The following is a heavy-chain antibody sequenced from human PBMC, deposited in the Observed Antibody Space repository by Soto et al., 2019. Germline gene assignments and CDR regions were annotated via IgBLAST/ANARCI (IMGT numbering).Heavy chain of an antibody. CDR3: VKGMIGHGRFDL. V-gene: IGHV3-23*01. CDR1: GFTFSDSA. CDR2: ISGTGGSA. D-gene: IGHD2-21*01. Sequence: GGSLRLSCAASGFTFSDSAMSWVRQAPGMGLEWVSTISGTGGSAYYADSVKGRFTISRDNSKNALYLQMNSLRAEDTAIFYCVKGMIGHGRFDLWGRGTLVTVSS. J-gene: IGHJ4*02.